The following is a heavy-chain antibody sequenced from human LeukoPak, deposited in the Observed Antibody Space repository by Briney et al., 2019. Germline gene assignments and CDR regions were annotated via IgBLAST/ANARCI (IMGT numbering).Heavy chain of an antibody. CDR2: IYSGGST. CDR3: ARDRNY. J-gene: IGHJ4*02. V-gene: IGHV3-66*01. Sequence: GGSLRLSCAASGFTFNNYAMSWVRQAPGKGLEWVSVIYSGGSTYYADSVKGRFTISRDNSKNTLYLQMNSLRAEDTAVYYCARDRNYWGQGTLVTVSS. CDR1: GFTFNNYA.